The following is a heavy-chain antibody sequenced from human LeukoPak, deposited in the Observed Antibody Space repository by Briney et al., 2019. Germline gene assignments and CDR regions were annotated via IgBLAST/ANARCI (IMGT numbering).Heavy chain of an antibody. J-gene: IGHJ6*04. CDR3: ARGGHFFDV. CDR2: IYTTGST. Sequence: SETLSLTCTVSGGSISSYYWSWLRQPAGKGLECLGVIYTTGSTNYNPSLKSRVTVSRDTSKNQFSLKLASVTAADTAVYYCARGGHFFDVWGKGTTVTVSS. V-gene: IGHV4-4*07. D-gene: IGHD3-16*01. CDR1: GGSISSYY.